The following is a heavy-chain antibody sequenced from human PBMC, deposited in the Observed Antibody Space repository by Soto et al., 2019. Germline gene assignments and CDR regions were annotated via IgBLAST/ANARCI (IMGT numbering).Heavy chain of an antibody. Sequence: SETLSLTCTVTGGPFPNGGYYWSWIRQEPGKGLEWIGYSHHSGDTSYNPSLMSRVTISTDTSKTQFSLRLRSVTSADTAVYYCARGDSQVSSVFDYWGQGMLVTVSS. D-gene: IGHD3-16*01. CDR3: ARGDSQVSSVFDY. V-gene: IGHV4-31*03. J-gene: IGHJ4*02. CDR2: SHHSGDT. CDR1: GGPFPNGGYY.